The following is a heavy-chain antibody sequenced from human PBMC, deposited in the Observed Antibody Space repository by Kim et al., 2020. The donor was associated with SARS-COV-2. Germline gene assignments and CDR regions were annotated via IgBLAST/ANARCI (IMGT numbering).Heavy chain of an antibody. CDR2: ISYDGSNK. V-gene: IGHV3-30*18. J-gene: IGHJ4*02. D-gene: IGHD5-12*01. CDR1: GFTFSSYG. Sequence: GGSLRLSCAASGFTFSSYGMHWVRQAPGKGLEWVAVISYDGSNKYYADSVKGRFTISRDNSKNTLYLQMNSLRAEDTAVYYCAKDRRWLHYFDYWGQGTLVTVSS. CDR3: AKDRRWLHYFDY.